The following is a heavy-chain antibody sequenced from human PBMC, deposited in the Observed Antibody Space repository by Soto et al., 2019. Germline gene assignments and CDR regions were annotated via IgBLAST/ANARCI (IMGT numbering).Heavy chain of an antibody. V-gene: IGHV5-10-1*01. D-gene: IGHD2-8*01. Sequence: GESLKISCKGSGYSFTSYWISWVRQMPGKGLEWMGRIDPSDSYTNYSPSFQGHVTISVDKSTSTAYLQWSSLKASDTAMYYCARQGSNGAYYYYGMDVWGQGTTVTVSS. CDR1: GYSFTSYW. CDR3: ARQGSNGAYYYYGMDV. CDR2: IDPSDSYT. J-gene: IGHJ6*02.